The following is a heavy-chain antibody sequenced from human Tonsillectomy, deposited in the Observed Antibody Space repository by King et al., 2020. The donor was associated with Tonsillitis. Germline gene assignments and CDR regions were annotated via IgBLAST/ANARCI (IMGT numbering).Heavy chain of an antibody. Sequence: VQLVESGGGVVQPGRSLRLSCAASGFTFSSYGMHWVRQAPGKGLEWVAVIWYDGSNKYYADSVKGRFTISRDNSKNTLYLQMKSLRAEDTALYYCAGDFWSGYREPLHWYFDLWGRGTLVTVSS. V-gene: IGHV3-33*08. J-gene: IGHJ2*01. CDR1: GFTFSSYG. CDR2: IWYDGSNK. D-gene: IGHD3-3*01. CDR3: AGDFWSGYREPLHWYFDL.